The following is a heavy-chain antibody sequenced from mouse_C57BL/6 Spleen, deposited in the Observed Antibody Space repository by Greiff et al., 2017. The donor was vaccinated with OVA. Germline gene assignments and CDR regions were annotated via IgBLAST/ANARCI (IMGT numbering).Heavy chain of an antibody. J-gene: IGHJ1*03. CDR1: GYTFPSYD. CDR2: IYPRDGST. CDR3: ARALVATDWYFDV. D-gene: IGHD1-1*01. Sequence: QVQLKQSGPELVKPGASVKLSCKASGYTFPSYDINWVKQRPGQGLEWIGWIYPRDGSTKYNEKFKGKATLTVDTSSSTAYMELHSLTSEDSAVYFCARALVATDWYFDVWGTGTTVTVSS. V-gene: IGHV1-85*01.